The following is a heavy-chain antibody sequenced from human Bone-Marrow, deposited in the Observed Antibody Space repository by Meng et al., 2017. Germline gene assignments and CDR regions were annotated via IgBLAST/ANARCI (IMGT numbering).Heavy chain of an antibody. D-gene: IGHD2-15*01. V-gene: IGHV3-30*01. CDR3: ARDRGGIDY. Sequence: QVQLVESGGGVVQPWRSLRLSCAASGFTFSSYVMHWVRQAPGKGLEWVAVISYDGSNKYYADSVKGRLTISRDNSKNTLYLQMNSLRAEDTAVYYCARDRGGIDYWGQGTLVTVSS. CDR1: GFTFSSYV. J-gene: IGHJ4*02. CDR2: ISYDGSNK.